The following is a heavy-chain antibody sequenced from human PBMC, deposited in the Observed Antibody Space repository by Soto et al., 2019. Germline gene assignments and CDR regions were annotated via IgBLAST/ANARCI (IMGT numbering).Heavy chain of an antibody. V-gene: IGHV3-30-3*01. D-gene: IGHD3-3*01. CDR1: GFTFSSCA. CDR3: ARDKRDLRFLEWSYYFGY. CDR2: ISYDGSNK. Sequence: QVQLVESGGGVVQPGRSLRLSCAASGFTFSSCAMHWVRQAPGKGLEWVALISYDGSNKYYADSVKGRFTISRDNSKNTLYLQMNSLRAEDTAVYYCARDKRDLRFLEWSYYFGYWGQGTLVTVSS. J-gene: IGHJ4*02.